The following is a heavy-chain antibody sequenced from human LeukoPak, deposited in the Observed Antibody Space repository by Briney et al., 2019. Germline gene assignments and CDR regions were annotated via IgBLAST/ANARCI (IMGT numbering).Heavy chain of an antibody. CDR3: ARDILSRDYYDSSGYLGY. Sequence: ASVKVSCKASGYTFTGYYMHWVRQAPGQGLEWMGWINPNGGGTNYAQKFQGRITMTRDTSISTAYMELSRLRSDDTAVYYCARDILSRDYYDSSGYLGYWGQGTLVTVSS. J-gene: IGHJ4*02. CDR2: INPNGGGT. V-gene: IGHV1-2*02. D-gene: IGHD3-22*01. CDR1: GYTFTGYY.